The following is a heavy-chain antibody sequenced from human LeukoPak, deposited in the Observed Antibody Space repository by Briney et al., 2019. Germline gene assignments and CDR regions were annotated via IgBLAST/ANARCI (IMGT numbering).Heavy chain of an antibody. V-gene: IGHV3-15*01. D-gene: IGHD2-21*01. CDR2: IRRKTDGETT. J-gene: IGHJ4*02. CDR3: VTDLVIKGYFDY. CDR1: GFTFSSYG. Sequence: GGSLRLSCAASGFTFSSYGMHWGRQVPGKGLEWVGRIRRKTDGETTDHAAPVKGRFTISRDDSKNTLYLQMNSLKTEDTAVYYCVTDLVIKGYFDYWGQGALVTVSS.